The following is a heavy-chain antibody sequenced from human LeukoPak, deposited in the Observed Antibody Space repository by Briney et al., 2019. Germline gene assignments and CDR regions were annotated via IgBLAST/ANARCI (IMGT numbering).Heavy chain of an antibody. D-gene: IGHD3-22*01. V-gene: IGHV3-23*01. CDR2: ISGSGGST. CDR1: GFTFTNYN. J-gene: IGHJ4*02. CDR3: AKVAYYDSSGYYYFDY. Sequence: PGGSLRLSCAASGFTFTNYNMSWVRQAPGKGLEWVSAISGSGGSTYYADSVKGRFTISRDNSKNTLYLQVNSLRAEDTAVYYCAKVAYYDSSGYYYFDYWGQGTLVTVSS.